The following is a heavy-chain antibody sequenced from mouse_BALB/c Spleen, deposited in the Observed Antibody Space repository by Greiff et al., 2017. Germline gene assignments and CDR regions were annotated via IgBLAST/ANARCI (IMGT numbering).Heavy chain of an antibody. J-gene: IGHJ3*01. CDR1: GFTFSDYY. D-gene: IGHD1-1*01. CDR2: ISDGGSYT. Sequence: EVKVEESGGGLVKPGGSLKLSCAASGFTFSDYYMYWVRQTPEKRLEWVATISDGGSYTYYPDSVKGRFTISRDNAKNNLYLQMSSLKSEDTDMYYCARDGDGISAWFAYWGQGTLVTVSA. CDR3: ARDGDGISAWFAY. V-gene: IGHV5-4*02.